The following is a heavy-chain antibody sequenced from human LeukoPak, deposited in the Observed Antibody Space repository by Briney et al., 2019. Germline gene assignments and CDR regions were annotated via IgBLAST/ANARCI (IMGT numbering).Heavy chain of an antibody. D-gene: IGHD3-10*01. V-gene: IGHV1-18*01. CDR3: ARDRANYYGSGSYYNEGYYYYGMDA. Sequence: ASVKVSCKASGYTFTSYGISWVRQAPGQGLEWMGWISAYNGNTNYAQKLQGRVTMTTDTSTSTAYMELRSLRSDDTAVYYCARDRANYYGSGSYYNEGYYYYGMDAWGQGTTVTVSS. CDR2: ISAYNGNT. CDR1: GYTFTSYG. J-gene: IGHJ6*02.